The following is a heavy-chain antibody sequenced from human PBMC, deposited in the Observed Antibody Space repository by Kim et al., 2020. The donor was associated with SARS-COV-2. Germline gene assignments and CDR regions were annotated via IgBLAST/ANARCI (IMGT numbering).Heavy chain of an antibody. Sequence: SETLSLTCAVFGGSFNEYYWNWVRQPPGKGLEWIGEINYNGRTKYNPSLESRVTASVDPSKNQFSLKLRYVTAADTAIYYCARGAKHITIFEILVSIKPFDSWGQGTPVTVSS. J-gene: IGHJ4*02. CDR2: INYNGRT. V-gene: IGHV4-34*01. D-gene: IGHD3-3*01. CDR1: GGSFNEYY. CDR3: ARGAKHITIFEILVSIKPFDS.